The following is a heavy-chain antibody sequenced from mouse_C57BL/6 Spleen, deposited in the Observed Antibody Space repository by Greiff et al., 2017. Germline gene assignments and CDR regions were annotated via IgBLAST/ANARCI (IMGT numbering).Heavy chain of an antibody. J-gene: IGHJ2*01. CDR3: TRSYDYDGRGHFDY. CDR2: IYPGNSDT. CDR1: GYTFTSYW. V-gene: IGHV1-5*01. Sequence: VQLQQSGTVLARPGASVKMSCKTSGYTFTSYWMHWVKQRPGQGLEWIGAIYPGNSDTSYNQKFKGKAKLTAVTSASTAYMELSSLTNEDSAVYYCTRSYDYDGRGHFDYWGQGTTLTVSS. D-gene: IGHD2-4*01.